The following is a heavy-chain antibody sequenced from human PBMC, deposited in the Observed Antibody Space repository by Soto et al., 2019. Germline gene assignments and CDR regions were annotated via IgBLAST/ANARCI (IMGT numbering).Heavy chain of an antibody. CDR1: GFSFSNYW. V-gene: IGHV3-7*01. CDR2: IKQDGTET. J-gene: IGHJ3*02. D-gene: IGHD6-13*01. CDR3: AGDMFGAAAKDAMDI. Sequence: WSLRLSCAASGFSFSNYWMSWVRQAPGKGLEWVANIKQDGTETSYMVSVKGRVTISRDNAKNSLYLQMNSLRAEDTAVYYCAGDMFGAAAKDAMDIWGQGTMVTVSS.